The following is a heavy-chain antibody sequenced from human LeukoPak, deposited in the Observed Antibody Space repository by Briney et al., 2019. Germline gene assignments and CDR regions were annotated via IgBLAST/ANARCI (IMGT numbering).Heavy chain of an antibody. D-gene: IGHD3-3*01. Sequence: SVKVSCKASGGTFSSYAISWVRQAPGQGLEWMGGIIPIFGTANYAQKFQGRVTITADESTSTAYMELSSLRSEDTAVYYCARGGLRFLEWRGGAFDIWGQGTMVTVSS. V-gene: IGHV1-69*13. CDR3: ARGGLRFLEWRGGAFDI. J-gene: IGHJ3*02. CDR2: IIPIFGTA. CDR1: GGTFSSYA.